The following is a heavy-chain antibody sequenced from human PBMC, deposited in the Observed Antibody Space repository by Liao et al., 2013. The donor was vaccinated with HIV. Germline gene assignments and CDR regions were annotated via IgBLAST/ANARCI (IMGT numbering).Heavy chain of an antibody. V-gene: IGHV4-39*07. CDR1: GGSLSSPPYY. D-gene: IGHD3-3*01. J-gene: IGHJ4*02. CDR2: IYSSGST. Sequence: QVQLQESGPGLVKPSETLSLTCTVAGGSLSSPPYYWGWIRQPPGEGLEWIGSIYSSGSTYYNPSLKSRVTISLDMSKNQFSLKLSSVTAADTAVYYCARGTIFGPDYWGQGTLVTVSS. CDR3: ARGTIFGPDY.